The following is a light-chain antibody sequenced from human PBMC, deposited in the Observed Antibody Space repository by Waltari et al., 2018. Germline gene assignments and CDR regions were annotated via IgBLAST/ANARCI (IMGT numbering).Light chain of an antibody. CDR2: RSD. CDR3: AAWDDSLHGHWV. J-gene: IGLJ3*02. V-gene: IGLV1-44*01. Sequence: QSVLTQPPSASGTPGQRVTISCSGSSSNIGDNVVNWYQQLPGKAPTLLIYRSDQRHAGVPDRFSGSKSGTIASLAISGRQSADEGDYYCAAWDDSLHGHWVFGGGTKVTVL. CDR1: SSNIGDNV.